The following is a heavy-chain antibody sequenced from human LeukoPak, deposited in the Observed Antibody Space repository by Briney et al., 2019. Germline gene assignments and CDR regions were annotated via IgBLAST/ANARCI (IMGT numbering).Heavy chain of an antibody. CDR2: ISSNTSYI. CDR1: GFTFSSYN. Sequence: SLRLSCAASGFTFSSYNMNWVRQAPGKGLEWVSSISSNTSYIYYADSVKGRFTISRDNAKNSLYLQMNSLRAEDTALYYCARYVTALDYWGQGTLVTVPS. D-gene: IGHD2-21*02. CDR3: ARYVTALDY. V-gene: IGHV3-21*04. J-gene: IGHJ4*02.